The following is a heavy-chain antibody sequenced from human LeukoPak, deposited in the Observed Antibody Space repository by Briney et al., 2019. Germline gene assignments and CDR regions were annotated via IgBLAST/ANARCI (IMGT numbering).Heavy chain of an antibody. J-gene: IGHJ4*02. D-gene: IGHD3-10*01. Sequence: PSETLPLTCAVYGGSFSGYYWSWIRQPPGKGLEWIGEINHSGSTNYNPSLKSRVTISVDTSKNQFSLKLSSVTAADTAVYYCARGSPTRYYYGSGSYPPFDYWGQGTLVTVSS. CDR1: GGSFSGYY. CDR2: INHSGST. V-gene: IGHV4-34*01. CDR3: ARGSPTRYYYGSGSYPPFDY.